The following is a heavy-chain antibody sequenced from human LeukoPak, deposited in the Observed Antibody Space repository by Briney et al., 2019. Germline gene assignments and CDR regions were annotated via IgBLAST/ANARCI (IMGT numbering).Heavy chain of an antibody. D-gene: IGHD4-23*01. CDR2: ISVNGGTT. Sequence: GGSLRLSCAASGFTFSSYAMTWVRQAPGRGLEWVSSISVNGGTTYYADSVKGRFTISRDSSKNTLYLQMNSLRAEDTAVYYCVKGGGNVRRYFEYWGQGTLVTVSS. J-gene: IGHJ4*02. CDR3: VKGGGNVRRYFEY. V-gene: IGHV3-23*01. CDR1: GFTFSSYA.